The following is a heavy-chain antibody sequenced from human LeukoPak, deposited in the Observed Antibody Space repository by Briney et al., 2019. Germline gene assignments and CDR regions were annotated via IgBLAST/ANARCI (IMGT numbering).Heavy chain of an antibody. Sequence: SETLSLTCAVYGGSFSGYYWTWTRQPAGKGLELIGEISHSGSTNYNPSLKSRVTISVDTSKNQFSLKLSSVTAADTAVYYCARGGMHSSGLDYWGQGTLVTVSS. CDR2: ISHSGST. D-gene: IGHD3-22*01. CDR3: ARGGMHSSGLDY. J-gene: IGHJ4*02. CDR1: GGSFSGYY. V-gene: IGHV4-34*01.